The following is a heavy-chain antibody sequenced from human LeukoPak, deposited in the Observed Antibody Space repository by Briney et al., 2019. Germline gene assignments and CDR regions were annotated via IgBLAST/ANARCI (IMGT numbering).Heavy chain of an antibody. CDR3: ASHSSGRGPSRY. V-gene: IGHV1-69*04. CDR2: IVPILGIA. CDR1: GGTFSSYA. J-gene: IGHJ4*02. Sequence: ASVKVSCKASGGTFSSYAISWVRQAPGQGLEWMGRIVPILGIANYAQKFQGRVTITADKSTSTAYMELSSLRSEDTAVYYCASHSSGRGPSRYWGQGTLVTVSS. D-gene: IGHD6-19*01.